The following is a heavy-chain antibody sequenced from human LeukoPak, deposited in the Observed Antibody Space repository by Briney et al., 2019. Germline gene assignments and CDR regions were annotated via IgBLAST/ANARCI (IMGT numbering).Heavy chain of an antibody. D-gene: IGHD3-22*01. CDR2: IYTSGST. Sequence: SETLSLTCTVSGGSIGSSSYYWGWIRQPPGKGLEWIGRIYTSGSTNYNPSLKSRVTISGDTSKNQFSLRLSSVTAADTAVYYCARASYSYDINGWVPFDYWGQGTLVTVSS. CDR3: ARASYSYDINGWVPFDY. V-gene: IGHV4-61*02. CDR1: GGSIGSSSYY. J-gene: IGHJ4*02.